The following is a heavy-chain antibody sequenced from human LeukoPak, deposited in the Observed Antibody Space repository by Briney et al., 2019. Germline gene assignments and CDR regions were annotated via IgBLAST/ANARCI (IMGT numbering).Heavy chain of an antibody. V-gene: IGHV1-2*06. D-gene: IGHD4-17*01. CDR3: ATAGVVVTVTKGVYYFDY. CDR1: GYTFTGYY. Sequence: VASVKVSCKASGYTFTGYYMHWVRQAPGQGLEWMGRINPNSGGTNYAQKFQGRVTMTEDTSTDTAYMELSSLRSEDTAVYYCATAGVVVTVTKGVYYFDYWGQGTLVTVSS. CDR2: INPNSGGT. J-gene: IGHJ4*02.